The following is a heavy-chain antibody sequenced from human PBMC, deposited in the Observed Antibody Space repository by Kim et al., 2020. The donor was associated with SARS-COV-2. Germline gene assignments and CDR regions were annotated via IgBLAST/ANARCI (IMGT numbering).Heavy chain of an antibody. Sequence: GGSLRLSCAASGFTFSNTCMSWVRQAPGKGLEWVALIKNGGRPDYAAPVKGRVTISRDDSSDTLYMQMSSLKTEDTAVYYCATDLWASGDYLRSWGQGTLVTVSS. J-gene: IGHJ5*02. CDR3: ATDLWASGDYLRS. CDR2: IKNGGRP. D-gene: IGHD4-17*01. V-gene: IGHV3-15*01. CDR1: GFTFSNTC.